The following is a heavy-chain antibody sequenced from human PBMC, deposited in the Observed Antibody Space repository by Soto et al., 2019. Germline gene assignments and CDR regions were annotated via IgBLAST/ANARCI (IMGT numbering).Heavy chain of an antibody. CDR2: IRPGDSDT. CDR1: GYTLIRYW. Sequence: EVQLVQSGAEVKKPGESLKISCKASGYTLIRYWIGWVRQMPGKGLEWMGIIRPGDSDTKYSPPFQGQVTISVDKSISTAFLQWSSLKASDTAVYYCARQDRGARDGIDVWGQGTTVTVSS. CDR3: ARQDRGARDGIDV. J-gene: IGHJ6*02. V-gene: IGHV5-51*01. D-gene: IGHD3-10*01.